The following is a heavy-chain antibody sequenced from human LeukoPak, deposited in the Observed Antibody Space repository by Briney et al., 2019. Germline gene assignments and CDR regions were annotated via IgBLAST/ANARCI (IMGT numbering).Heavy chain of an antibody. J-gene: IGHJ6*03. CDR1: GFTFTHSW. CDR3: AREGIAARLWDMDV. V-gene: IGHV3-7*01. Sequence: GGSLRLSCAASGFTFTHSWMSWVRQAPGKGLEWVANIKQDGSEKYYVDSVEGRFTISRDNAKNSDSLQMNSLRAEDTAVYYCAREGIAARLWDMDVWGKGTTVTVSS. D-gene: IGHD6-6*01. CDR2: IKQDGSEK.